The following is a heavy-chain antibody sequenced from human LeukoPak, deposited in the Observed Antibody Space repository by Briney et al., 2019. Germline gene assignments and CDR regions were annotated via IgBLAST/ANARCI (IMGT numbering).Heavy chain of an antibody. D-gene: IGHD1-26*01. Sequence: GGSLRLSCAASGFTFSSYSMNWVRQAPGKGLEWVSAISGSGGGTYYADSVKGRFTISRDNSKNTLYLQMNSLRAEDTAVYYCAKALSGNLDDFDYWGQGTLVTVSS. CDR3: AKALSGNLDDFDY. CDR2: ISGSGGGT. CDR1: GFTFSSYS. J-gene: IGHJ4*02. V-gene: IGHV3-23*01.